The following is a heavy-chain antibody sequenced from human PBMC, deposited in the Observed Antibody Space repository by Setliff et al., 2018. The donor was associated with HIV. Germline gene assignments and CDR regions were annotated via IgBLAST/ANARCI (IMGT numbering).Heavy chain of an antibody. J-gene: IGHJ3*02. V-gene: IGHV4-4*08. CDR1: GGPMSGYY. D-gene: IGHD2-15*01. CDR2: IYSSGTT. Sequence: PSETLSLTCTVSGGPMSGYYWSWLRQSPVKGLEWIGYIYSSGTTNYNPSFKIRVSISLDTSRSQFSLMLSSVTAADTAIYYCGKYWRASGTYVFDIWGLGTMVTVSS. CDR3: GKYWRASGTYVFDI.